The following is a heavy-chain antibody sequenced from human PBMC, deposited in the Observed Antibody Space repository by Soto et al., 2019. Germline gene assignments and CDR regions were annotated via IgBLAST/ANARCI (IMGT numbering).Heavy chain of an antibody. V-gene: IGHV1-18*01. CDR3: AASAVSDAFDI. CDR2: ISAYNGNT. J-gene: IGHJ3*02. Sequence: GASVKVSCKASGYTFTSYGISWVRQARGQRLEWIGWISAYNGNTNYAQKFQGRVTMTTDISTSTAYMELSSLRSEDTAVYYCAASAVSDAFDIWGQGTMVTVSS. CDR1: GYTFTSYG.